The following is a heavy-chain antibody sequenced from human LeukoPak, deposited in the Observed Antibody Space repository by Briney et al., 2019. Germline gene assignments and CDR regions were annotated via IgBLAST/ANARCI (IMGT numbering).Heavy chain of an antibody. CDR2: MNPNSGNT. V-gene: IGHV1-8*01. CDR3: ASHFRSNHYYFYYMDV. J-gene: IGHJ6*03. CDR1: GYTFTSYD. D-gene: IGHD3-16*02. Sequence: RASVKVSCKASGYTFTSYDINWVRQATGQGLEWMGWMNPNSGNTGYAQKFQGRVTMTRNTSISTAYMELSSLRSDDTAVYYCASHFRSNHYYFYYMDVWGTGTTVTVSS.